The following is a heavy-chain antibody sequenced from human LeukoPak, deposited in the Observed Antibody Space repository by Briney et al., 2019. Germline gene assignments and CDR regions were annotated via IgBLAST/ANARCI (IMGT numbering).Heavy chain of an antibody. CDR3: ASRFYDSSGYYYWYSDL. Sequence: PSETLSLTCTVSGVSISSYYWSWIRQPPRKGQEWKGYIYYRGSTNYKPSLKSRVTISVDTSKNQLSLKLSPLTAADTAVYYCASRFYDSSGYYYWYSDLWGRGTLVSVSS. J-gene: IGHJ2*01. CDR2: IYYRGST. CDR1: GVSISSYY. D-gene: IGHD3-22*01. V-gene: IGHV4-59*08.